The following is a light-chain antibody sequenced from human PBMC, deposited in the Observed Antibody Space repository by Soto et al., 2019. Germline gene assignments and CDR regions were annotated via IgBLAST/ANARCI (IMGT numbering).Light chain of an antibody. CDR3: QKRNNWPAIS. CDR2: AAS. V-gene: IGKV3-11*01. J-gene: IGKJ5*01. Sequence: EIVLTQSPATLSLSPGERVTLSCRASQSVSNYLAWYQQKPGQAPRLLVSAASNRATGISARFSGSGSGTDFTLNISSLEPEDLAVYYCQKRNNWPAISVGQGTRLEIK. CDR1: QSVSNY.